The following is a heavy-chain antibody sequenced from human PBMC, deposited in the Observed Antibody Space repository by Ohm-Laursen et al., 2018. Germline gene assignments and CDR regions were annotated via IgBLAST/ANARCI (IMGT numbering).Heavy chain of an antibody. CDR1: GFTFSDYY. J-gene: IGHJ6*02. Sequence: SLRLSCTASGFTFSDYYMNWIRQAPGKGLEWVSQISSSGSRIYYVDSVKGRFTISRDNAKNSLYLQMNSLRAEDTAVYYCARDRPPADVWGQGTTVTVSS. CDR2: ISSSGSRI. CDR3: ARDRPPADV. V-gene: IGHV3-11*04.